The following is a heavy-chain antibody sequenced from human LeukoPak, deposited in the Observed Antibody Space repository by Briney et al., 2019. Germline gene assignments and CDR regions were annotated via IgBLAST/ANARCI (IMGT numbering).Heavy chain of an antibody. CDR1: GFTFSSYA. Sequence: GGSLRLSCAASGFTFSSYAMHWVRQAPGKGLEWVAVISYDGSNKYYADSVKGRFTISRDNSKNTLYLQMNSLRAEGTAVYYCSTPLEEQLVFDYWGQGTLVTVSS. D-gene: IGHD6-13*01. CDR2: ISYDGSNK. CDR3: STPLEEQLVFDY. J-gene: IGHJ4*02. V-gene: IGHV3-30-3*01.